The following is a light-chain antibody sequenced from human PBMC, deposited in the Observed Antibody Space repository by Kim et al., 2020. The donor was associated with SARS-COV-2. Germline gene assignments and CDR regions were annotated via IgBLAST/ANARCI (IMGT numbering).Light chain of an antibody. CDR2: YDS. Sequence: SYELTQPLSVSVVPGKTASITCGGNNIGSKSVNWYQQKPGQAPLQAVLYDSDRPSGIPERISGSKSGNTATPTISGVEAGDEGDYYCQVWDSSRFHWVFGVGTQLTVL. CDR3: QVWDSSRFHWV. V-gene: IGLV3-21*04. J-gene: IGLJ3*02. CDR1: NIGSKS.